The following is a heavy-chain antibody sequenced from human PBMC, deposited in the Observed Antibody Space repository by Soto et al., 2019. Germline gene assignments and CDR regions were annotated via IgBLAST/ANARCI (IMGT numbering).Heavy chain of an antibody. J-gene: IGHJ6*02. CDR2: INPSGGST. CDR1: GYTFTSYY. V-gene: IGHV1-46*01. CDR3: ARDSPQEDVVVVPAAIRRPYYYYGMDV. Sequence: ASVKVSCKASGYTFTSYYMHWVRQAPGQGLGWMGIINPSGGSTSYAQKFQGRVTMTRDTSTSTVYMELSSLRSEDTAVYYCARDSPQEDVVVVPAAIRRPYYYYGMDVWGQGTTVTVSS. D-gene: IGHD2-2*01.